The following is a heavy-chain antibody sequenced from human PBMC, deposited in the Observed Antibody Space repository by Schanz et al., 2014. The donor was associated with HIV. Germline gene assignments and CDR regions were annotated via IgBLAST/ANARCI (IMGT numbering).Heavy chain of an antibody. CDR3: AREPGLQEWELRKGAFDI. CDR2: IYYSGST. J-gene: IGHJ3*02. CDR1: GGSISGYY. D-gene: IGHD4-4*01. V-gene: IGHV4-59*12. Sequence: QLQLQESGPRLVKPSETLSLTCTVSGGSISGYYWSWIRQPQGKGLEWIGYIYYSGSTYSNPSLKSHFLVSFPPSKSHFSLQLSSVTAADTALSSCAREPGLQEWELRKGAFDIWGQGTMVIVSS.